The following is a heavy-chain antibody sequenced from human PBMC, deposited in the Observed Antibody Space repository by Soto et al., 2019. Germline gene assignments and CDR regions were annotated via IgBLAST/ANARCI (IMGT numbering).Heavy chain of an antibody. D-gene: IGHD2-21*02. J-gene: IGHJ6*02. CDR2: VYYSGGA. CDR3: TRDGDGRMTTNPYYYYGMDV. CDR1: GGSISGYY. Sequence: PSETLSLTCTVSGGSISGYYWSWIRQPPGKGLEWIGNVYYSGGAKYNPSVKRRVSISVDMSKNQFSLNLSSVTAADTAVYYCTRDGDGRMTTNPYYYYGMDVWGPGITVTVSS. V-gene: IGHV4-59*01.